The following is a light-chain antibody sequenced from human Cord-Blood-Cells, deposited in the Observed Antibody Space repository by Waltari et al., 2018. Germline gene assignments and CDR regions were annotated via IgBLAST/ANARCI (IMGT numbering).Light chain of an antibody. V-gene: IGLV2-11*01. Sequence: QSALTQPRSVSGSPGQSVTIPCTGTSSDVGGYNYVSWYQQHPGKATKLMIYDVSKRPSGVPDRFSGSKSGNTASLTISGLQAEDEADYYCCSYAGSYTVVFGGGTKLTVL. CDR1: SSDVGGYNY. CDR2: DVS. J-gene: IGLJ2*01. CDR3: CSYAGSYTVV.